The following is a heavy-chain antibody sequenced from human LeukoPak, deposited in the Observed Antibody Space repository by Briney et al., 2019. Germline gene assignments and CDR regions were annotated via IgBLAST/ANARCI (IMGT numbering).Heavy chain of an antibody. J-gene: IGHJ2*01. CDR3: WGVRDGYRHAGASWYFDL. CDR2: IYCSVST. D-gene: IGHD5-24*01. CDR1: AGSISSYY. V-gene: IGHV4-59*01. Sequence: PSGTLSLTCTVAAGSISSYYWSCIRQPPGKLLEWIGYIYCSVSTTNNPSLKSRVSISVDTSRNQFSLKLSSLTATATAVYYCWGVRDGYRHAGASWYFDLWGRGTLVTVSS.